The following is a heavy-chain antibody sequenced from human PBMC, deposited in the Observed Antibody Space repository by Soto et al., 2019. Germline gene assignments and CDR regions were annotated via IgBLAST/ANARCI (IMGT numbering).Heavy chain of an antibody. CDR2: ISAGGGTT. Sequence: EVQLLESGGGLVQPGGSLRLCCVASGSTFSSFSMTWVGQAPGKGLEWVSAISAGGGTTNYADSVKDRFTISRDNSKSTLFLEMHSLRAEDTAVYYCAKYGRDNSAWKADYWGQGTLVTVSS. J-gene: IGHJ4*02. CDR3: AKYGRDNSAWKADY. V-gene: IGHV3-23*01. CDR1: GSTFSSFS. D-gene: IGHD6-19*01.